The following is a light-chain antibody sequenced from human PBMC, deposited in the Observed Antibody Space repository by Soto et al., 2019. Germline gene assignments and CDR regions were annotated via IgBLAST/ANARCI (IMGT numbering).Light chain of an antibody. CDR2: GAS. CDR1: QCVSNN. Sequence: YSWSTATRSGMSLQCVSNNYLAWYQQKPVQAPRLFSYGASTRAIGIPARFSGSGAGTDFTLTVSSRQSEDFAVYYCEQYTKWPPIPFDQGTRLAIK. CDR3: EQYTKWPPIP. V-gene: IGKV3-15*01. J-gene: IGKJ5*01.